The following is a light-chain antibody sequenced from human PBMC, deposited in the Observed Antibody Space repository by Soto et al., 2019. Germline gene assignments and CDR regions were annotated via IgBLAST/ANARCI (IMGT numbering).Light chain of an antibody. V-gene: IGKV3D-20*01. CDR2: VAS. CDR1: QSVSSSY. CDR3: QRYGSSPPIT. J-gene: IGKJ5*01. Sequence: EIVLTQSPATLSLSPGERATLSCGASQSVSSSYLAWYQQKPGLAPRRLIYVASSRATGIPDRFSGSGSGTAFTRAISRLEPEDFAVYYCQRYGSSPPITVGQGTRLEIK.